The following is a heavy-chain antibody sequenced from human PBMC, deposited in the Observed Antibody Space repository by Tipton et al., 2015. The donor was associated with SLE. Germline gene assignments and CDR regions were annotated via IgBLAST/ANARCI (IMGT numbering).Heavy chain of an antibody. CDR3: ARLSRIRGTDY. V-gene: IGHV3-7*01. Sequence: SLRLSCAASGFSFSSYWMSWVRQAPGEGLEWVANIKQDGSEKYYVDSVKGRFTISRDNAKNSLYLQMNSLRAEDTAVYYCARLSRIRGTDYGGQGSLVTVSA. CDR1: GFSFSSYW. D-gene: IGHD1-14*01. CDR2: IKQDGSEK. J-gene: IGHJ4*02.